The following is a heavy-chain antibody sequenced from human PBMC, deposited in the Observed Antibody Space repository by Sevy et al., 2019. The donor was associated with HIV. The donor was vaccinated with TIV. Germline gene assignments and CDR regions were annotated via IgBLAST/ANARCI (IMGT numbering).Heavy chain of an antibody. D-gene: IGHD3-10*01. V-gene: IGHV4-39*01. CDR3: ARGPLEDYYGSGSSPYWYFDL. CDR2: IYYSGAT. CDR1: GGSITSSNFY. J-gene: IGHJ2*01. Sequence: SETLSLTCTVSGGSITSSNFYWGWIRRPPGKGLESIGTIYYSGATYYNPSLKSRVTISVDTSKNQFSLKLTSVTAADTAGYFCARGPLEDYYGSGSSPYWYFDLWGRGTLVTVSS.